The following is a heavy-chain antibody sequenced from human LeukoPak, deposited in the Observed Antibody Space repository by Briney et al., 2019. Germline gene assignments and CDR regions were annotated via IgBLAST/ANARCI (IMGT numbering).Heavy chain of an antibody. D-gene: IGHD3-10*01. CDR3: ARALRFGEFPFSYGMDV. V-gene: IGHV3-13*05. Sequence: GGSLRLSCAASGFTLSSYDMHWVRQATGKGVECVSTIGTAGDPYYPGSVKGRFTISRENAKNSLYLQMNSLRAGDTAVYYCARALRFGEFPFSYGMDVWGKGTTVAVSS. CDR1: GFTLSSYD. J-gene: IGHJ6*04. CDR2: IGTAGDP.